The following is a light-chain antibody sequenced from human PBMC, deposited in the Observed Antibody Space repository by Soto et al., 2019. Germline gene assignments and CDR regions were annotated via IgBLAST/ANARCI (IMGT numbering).Light chain of an antibody. CDR1: QPISNW. CDR3: QQADSFPLN. J-gene: IGKJ4*01. CDR2: AAS. Sequence: DIQMTQSPSSVSASVGDRVTITCRASQPISNWLAWYQQKPGKAPRLLIYAASSLQSGVPSRFSGSGSGTDFTLTISSLQSEDFATYYCQQADSFPLNFGGGTKV. V-gene: IGKV1D-12*01.